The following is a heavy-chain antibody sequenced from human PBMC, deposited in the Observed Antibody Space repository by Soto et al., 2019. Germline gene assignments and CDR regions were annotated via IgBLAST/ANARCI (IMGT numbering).Heavy chain of an antibody. CDR3: ARETDYGDYGSRAFEI. V-gene: IGHV4-31*03. CDR2: IYYSGST. Sequence: PSETLSLTCTVSGGSISGGGYYWSWIRQHPGKGLEWIGYIYYSGSTYYNPSLKSRVTISVDTSKNQFSLKLSSVTAADTAVYYCARETDYGDYGSRAFEIWGQGTMVTVSS. J-gene: IGHJ3*02. D-gene: IGHD4-17*01. CDR1: GGSISGGGYY.